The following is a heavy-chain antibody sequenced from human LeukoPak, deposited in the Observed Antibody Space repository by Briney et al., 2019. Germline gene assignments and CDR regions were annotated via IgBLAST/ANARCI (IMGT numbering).Heavy chain of an antibody. CDR2: INHSGST. J-gene: IGHJ6*03. V-gene: IGHV4-39*07. CDR3: ARKNYYYYYMDV. Sequence: SETLSLTCTVSGGPISSSYSYWGWIRQPPGKGLEWIGEINHSGSTNYNPSLKSRVTISVDTSKNQFSLKLSSVTAADTAVYYCARKNYYYYYMDVWGKGTTVTVSS. CDR1: GGPISSSYSY.